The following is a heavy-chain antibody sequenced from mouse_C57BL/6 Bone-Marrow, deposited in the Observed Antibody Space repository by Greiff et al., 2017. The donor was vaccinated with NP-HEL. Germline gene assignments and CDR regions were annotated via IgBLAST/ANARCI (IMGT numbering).Heavy chain of an antibody. J-gene: IGHJ3*01. CDR2: IDPENGDT. Sequence: EVQLVESGAELVRPGASVKLSCTASGFNIKDDYMHWVKQRPEQGLEWIGWIDPENGDTEYASKFQGKATITADTSSNTAYLQLSSLTSEDTAVYYCTTCYGGYWGFAYWGQGTLVTVSA. CDR1: GFNIKDDY. V-gene: IGHV14-4*01. CDR3: TTCYGGYWGFAY. D-gene: IGHD2-3*01.